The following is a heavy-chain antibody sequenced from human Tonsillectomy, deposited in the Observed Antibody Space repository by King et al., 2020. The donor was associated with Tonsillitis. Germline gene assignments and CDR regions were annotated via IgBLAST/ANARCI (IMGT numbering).Heavy chain of an antibody. Sequence: QLVQSGAEVKKPGASVKVSCKASGYTFTNYGFNWVRQAPGQGLEWMGWVTTYNGDTNYAQNHQGRVTMTIDTSTSTAYMELRSLRSDDTAVYYCARGASSSSLDYFDYWGQGSLVTVSS. CDR3: ARGASSSSLDYFDY. V-gene: IGHV1-18*04. CDR2: VTTYNGDT. D-gene: IGHD6-13*01. CDR1: GYTFTNYG. J-gene: IGHJ4*02.